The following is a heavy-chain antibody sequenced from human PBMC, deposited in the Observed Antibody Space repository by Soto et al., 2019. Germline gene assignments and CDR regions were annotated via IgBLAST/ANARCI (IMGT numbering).Heavy chain of an antibody. CDR2: ILVASGGT. D-gene: IGHD1-26*01. J-gene: IGHJ3*02. CDR3: AAAVTMSYNTAPYAFEM. V-gene: IGHV1-58*01. CDR1: GFTFGNSA. Sequence: SVKVSCKASGFTFGNSAVHWVRQARGQRLEWMGWILVASGGTNYAENFEERVTIARDMSTSTAYMELSSLRSEDTAVYFCAAAVTMSYNTAPYAFEMWGQGTLVTVS.